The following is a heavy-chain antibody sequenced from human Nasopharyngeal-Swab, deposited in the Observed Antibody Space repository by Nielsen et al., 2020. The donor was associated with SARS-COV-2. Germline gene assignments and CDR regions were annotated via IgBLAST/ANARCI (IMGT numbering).Heavy chain of an antibody. CDR2: IKQDGSEK. V-gene: IGHV3-7*03. Sequence: GESLKISCSASGFTFSTYTMNWVRQAPGKGLEWVANIKQDGSEKYYVDSVKGRFTVSIDNAKNSLYLQMNSLRVEDTAVYYCARDGCWGKGTTVTVSS. CDR3: ARDGC. D-gene: IGHD2-2*03. CDR1: GFTFSTYT. J-gene: IGHJ6*04.